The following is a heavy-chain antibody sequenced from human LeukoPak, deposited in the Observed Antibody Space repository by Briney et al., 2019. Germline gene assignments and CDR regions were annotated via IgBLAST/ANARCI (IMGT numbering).Heavy chain of an antibody. CDR1: GFTFSSYW. Sequence: PGRSLRLSCAASGFTFSSYWMHRVRQAPGQGLVWVSRINSDGRSTSYADSVKGRFTISRDNAKNTLYLQMNSLRAEDTAVYYCARAASGGDMDVWGKGTTVTVSS. CDR3: ARAASGGDMDV. CDR2: INSDGRST. J-gene: IGHJ6*03. D-gene: IGHD3-10*01. V-gene: IGHV3-74*01.